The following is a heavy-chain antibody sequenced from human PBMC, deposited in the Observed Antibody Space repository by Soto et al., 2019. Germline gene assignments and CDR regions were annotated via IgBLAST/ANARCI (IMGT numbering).Heavy chain of an antibody. V-gene: IGHV4-31*03. CDR3: ARGKGDWFDP. D-gene: IGHD3-16*01. CDR1: GGSISSGGYY. Sequence: QVQLQESGPGLVKPSQTLSLTCTVSGGSISSGGYYWSWIRQHPGKGLEWIGYIYYSGSTYYNPPPKGGLTISVDTSKNQFSRELSSVTAADTAVYYCARGKGDWFDPWGQGTLVTVSS. J-gene: IGHJ5*02. CDR2: IYYSGST.